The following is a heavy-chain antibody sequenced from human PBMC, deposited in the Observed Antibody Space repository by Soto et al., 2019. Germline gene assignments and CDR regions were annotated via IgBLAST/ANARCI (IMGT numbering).Heavy chain of an antibody. J-gene: IGHJ4*02. CDR2: IYYSGST. CDR1: GGSISSYY. D-gene: IGHD6-13*01. V-gene: IGHV4-59*01. Sequence: SETLSLTCTVSGGSISSYYLSWIRQPPGKGLEWIGYIYYSGSTNYNPSLKSRVTISVDTSKNQFSLKLSSVTAADTAVYYCARIAAPTHYFDYWGQGTLVTVSS. CDR3: ARIAAPTHYFDY.